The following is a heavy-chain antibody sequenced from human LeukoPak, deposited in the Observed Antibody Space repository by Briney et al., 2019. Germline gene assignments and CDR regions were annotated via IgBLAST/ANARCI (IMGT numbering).Heavy chain of an antibody. J-gene: IGHJ4*02. Sequence: PSETLSLTCAVYGGSFSGYYWSWIRQPPGRGLEWIGEINHSGSTNYNPSLKSRVTISVDTSKNQFSLKLSSVTAADTAVYYCARRGTVVTRRPFDYWGQGTLVTVSS. D-gene: IGHD4-23*01. CDR2: INHSGST. CDR3: ARRGTVVTRRPFDY. V-gene: IGHV4-34*01. CDR1: GGSFSGYY.